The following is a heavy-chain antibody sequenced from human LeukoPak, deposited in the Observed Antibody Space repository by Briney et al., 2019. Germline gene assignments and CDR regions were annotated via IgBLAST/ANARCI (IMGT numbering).Heavy chain of an antibody. J-gene: IGHJ4*02. D-gene: IGHD1-26*01. CDR3: ASLLNERELNNFDY. V-gene: IGHV3-23*01. Sequence: GGSLRLSRAASGFTFSSYSMNWVRQAPGKGLEWVSTISGSGGSTYYADSVKGRFTISRDNSKNTLYLQMNSLRAEDTAVYYCASLLNERELNNFDYWGQGTLVTVSS. CDR1: GFTFSSYS. CDR2: ISGSGGST.